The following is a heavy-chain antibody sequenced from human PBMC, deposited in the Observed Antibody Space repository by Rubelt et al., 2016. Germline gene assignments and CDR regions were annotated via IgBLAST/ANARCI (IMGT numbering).Heavy chain of an antibody. J-gene: IGHJ2*01. Sequence: QVQLQQWGAGLLKPSETLSLTCAVYGGSFSGYYWSWIRQPPGKGLEWIGEINHSGTTNCNPSLKSRVTMSVDTSKNQFCPKLVSVSAADTAVFCCARASGSYQANGWYFGLWGRGALGTVSS. CDR1: GGSFSGYY. CDR3: ARASGSYQANGWYFGL. V-gene: IGHV4-34*01. D-gene: IGHD1-26*01. CDR2: INHSGTT.